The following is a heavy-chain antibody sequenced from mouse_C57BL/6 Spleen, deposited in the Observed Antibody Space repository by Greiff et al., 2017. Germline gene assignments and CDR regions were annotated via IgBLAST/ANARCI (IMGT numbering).Heavy chain of an antibody. J-gene: IGHJ1*03. CDR2: INPDSSTI. Sequence: AASAVDFSRYWMSWVRRAPGKGLEWIGEINPDSSTINYAPSLKDKFIISRDNAKNTLYLQMSKVRSEDTALYYCARRSYYGNYPYWYFDVWGTGTTVTVSS. CDR3: ARRSYYGNYPYWYFDV. D-gene: IGHD2-1*01. V-gene: IGHV4-1*01. CDR1: AVDFSRYW.